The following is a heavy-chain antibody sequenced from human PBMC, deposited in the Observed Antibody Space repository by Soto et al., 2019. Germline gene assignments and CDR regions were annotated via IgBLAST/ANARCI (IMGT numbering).Heavy chain of an antibody. V-gene: IGHV3-53*01. CDR2: IYSGGST. J-gene: IGHJ4*02. D-gene: IGHD3-10*01. Sequence: EVQLVESGGGLIQPGGSLRLSCAASGFTISSNYMSWVRQAPGKGLEWVSVIYSGGSTYHVDSVKGRFTISRDNSKNTLYLKMHSLRAEDTAVYYCVRALWFGANWGQGTLVTVSS. CDR1: GFTISSNY. CDR3: VRALWFGAN.